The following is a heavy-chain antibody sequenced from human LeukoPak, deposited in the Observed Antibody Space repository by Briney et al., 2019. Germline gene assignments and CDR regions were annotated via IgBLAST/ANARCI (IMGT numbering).Heavy chain of an antibody. V-gene: IGHV3-7*01. Sequence: GGSLRLSCVASGLTFSSYWMAWVRQAPAKGREWVANIKHDGSEKNYVESVKGRFPISRDNAKNSVYLQMNTLSAEDTAVYYCARDATGSLDYWGEGTLVTVSS. CDR1: GLTFSSYW. CDR2: IKHDGSEK. J-gene: IGHJ4*02. CDR3: ARDATGSLDY. D-gene: IGHD3-9*01.